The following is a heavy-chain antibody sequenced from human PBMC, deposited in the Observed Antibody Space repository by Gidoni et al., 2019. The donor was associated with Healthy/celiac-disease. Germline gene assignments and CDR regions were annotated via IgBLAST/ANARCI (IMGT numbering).Heavy chain of an antibody. D-gene: IGHD2-2*01. J-gene: IGHJ6*02. CDR3: ARADIVVVPAAMPSYYYYGMDV. Sequence: QVQLQESGPGLVKPSETLSLTCTVSGGSVSSGSYYWSWIRQPPGKGLEWIGYIYYSGSTNYNPSLKSRVTISVDTSKNQFSLKLSSVTAADTAVYYCARADIVVVPAAMPSYYYYGMDVWGQGTTVTVSS. CDR1: GGSVSSGSYY. CDR2: IYYSGST. V-gene: IGHV4-61*01.